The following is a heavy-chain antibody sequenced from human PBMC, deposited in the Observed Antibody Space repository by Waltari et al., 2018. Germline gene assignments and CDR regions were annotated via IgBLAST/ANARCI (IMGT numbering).Heavy chain of an antibody. CDR1: GFTFSGSA. D-gene: IGHD3-9*01. CDR3: TRLYVTGHQGYYYYMDV. V-gene: IGHV3-73*02. CDR2: MRSKANSYAT. J-gene: IGHJ6*03. Sequence: EVQLVESGGGLVQPGGSLKLSCAASGFTFSGSAMHWVRQASGQGLEWVGGMRSKANSYATAYAESLKGRFTISRDDSKNTAYLQMNSLKTEDTAVYYCTRLYVTGHQGYYYYMDVWGKGTTVTVSS.